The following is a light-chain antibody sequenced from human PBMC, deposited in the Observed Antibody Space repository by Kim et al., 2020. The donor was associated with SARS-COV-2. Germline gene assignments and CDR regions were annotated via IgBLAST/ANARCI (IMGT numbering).Light chain of an antibody. CDR2: RNN. Sequence: QTATLTCTGNSKNVGDQGAAWLQQHQGHPPKLLSYRNNNRPSGISERLSASRSGNTASLTITGLQPEDEADYYCSAWDSSLSAWVFGGGTQLTVL. CDR3: SAWDSSLSAWV. CDR1: SKNVGDQG. J-gene: IGLJ3*02. V-gene: IGLV10-54*01.